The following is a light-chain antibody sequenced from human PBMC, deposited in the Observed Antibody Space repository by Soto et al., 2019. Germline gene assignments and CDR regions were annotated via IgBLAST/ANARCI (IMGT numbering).Light chain of an antibody. J-gene: IGKJ3*01. V-gene: IGKV3-15*01. CDR3: QQYNNSPCT. CDR2: GAS. CDR1: QSISSN. Sequence: EIVMTQSPATLSVSPGERATLSCRASQSISSNLAWYQQKPGQAPRLLIYGASTRATGIPATFSGSGSGTEFTLTISSLQSEDFAVYYCQQYNNSPCTFGPGTKVDIK.